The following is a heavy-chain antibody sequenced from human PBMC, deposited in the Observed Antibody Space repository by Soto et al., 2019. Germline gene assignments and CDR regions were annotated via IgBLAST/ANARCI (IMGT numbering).Heavy chain of an antibody. CDR2: IKSKTDGGTT. CDR1: GFTFSNAW. J-gene: IGHJ6*03. V-gene: IGHV3-15*07. Sequence: GGSLRLSCAASGFTFSNAWMNWVRQAPGKGLEWVGRIKSKTDGGTTDYAAPVKGRFTISRDDSKNTLYLQMNSLKTEDTAVYYCAARGGRDSYMDVWGKGTTVTVSS. CDR3: AARGGRDSYMDV. D-gene: IGHD6-25*01.